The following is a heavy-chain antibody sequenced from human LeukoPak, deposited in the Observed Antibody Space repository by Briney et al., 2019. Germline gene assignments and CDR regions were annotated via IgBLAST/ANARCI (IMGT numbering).Heavy chain of an antibody. Sequence: GGSLRLSCTASGFTFSSYSMNWVRQAPGKGREWVSHISRSSTTVYYADSVKGRFTISRDNAKNSLYLQMNSLGAEDTAVYYCARVPTYSDFWSGYTIDYWGQGTLVTVSS. V-gene: IGHV3-48*01. CDR1: GFTFSSYS. D-gene: IGHD3-3*01. CDR3: ARVPTYSDFWSGYTIDY. J-gene: IGHJ4*02. CDR2: ISRSSTTV.